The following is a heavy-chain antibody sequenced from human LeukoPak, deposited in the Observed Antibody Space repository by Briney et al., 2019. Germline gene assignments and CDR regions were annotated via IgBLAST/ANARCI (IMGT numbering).Heavy chain of an antibody. CDR2: ISYDGSNK. V-gene: IGHV3-30*03. J-gene: IGHJ6*03. Sequence: PGGSLRLSCAASGFTFSSYSMNWVRQAPGKGLEWVAVISYDGSNKYYADSVKGRFTISRDNSKNTLYLQMNSLRAEDTAVYYCARAGTTYYYYYYMDVWGKGTTVTVSS. D-gene: IGHD1-7*01. CDR1: GFTFSSYS. CDR3: ARAGTTYYYYYYMDV.